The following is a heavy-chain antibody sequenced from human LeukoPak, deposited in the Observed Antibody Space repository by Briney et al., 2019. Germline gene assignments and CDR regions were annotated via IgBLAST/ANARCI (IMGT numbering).Heavy chain of an antibody. CDR3: ARGDYGGNSDY. CDR1: GFTFSSYA. V-gene: IGHV3-30-3*01. CDR2: ISYDGSNK. J-gene: IGHJ4*02. Sequence: GGSLRLSCAASGFTFSSYAMHWVRQAPGKGLEWVAVISYDGSNKYYADSVKGRFTISRDNSKNTLYLQMNSLRAEDTAVYYCARGDYGGNSDYWGQGTLVTVSS. D-gene: IGHD4-23*01.